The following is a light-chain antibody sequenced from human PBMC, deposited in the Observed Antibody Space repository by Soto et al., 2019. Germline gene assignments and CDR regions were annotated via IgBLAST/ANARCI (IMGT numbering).Light chain of an antibody. CDR2: DNS. CDR1: SSNIGAGYD. CDR3: QSYDSSLSGSVV. Sequence: QLVLTQPPSVSGAPGQRVTISCTGSSSNIGAGYDVHWYQQLPGTAPKLLIFDNSNRPSGVPDRISGSRSGTSASLAITGLQAEDEADYYCQSYDSSLSGSVVFGGGTKLTVL. J-gene: IGLJ2*01. V-gene: IGLV1-40*01.